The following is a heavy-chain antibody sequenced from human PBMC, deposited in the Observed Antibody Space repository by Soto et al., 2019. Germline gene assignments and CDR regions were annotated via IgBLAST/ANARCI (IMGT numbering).Heavy chain of an antibody. CDR2: IYSGGST. CDR3: ARDPGRSYGPD. D-gene: IGHD1-26*01. V-gene: IGHV3-66*01. Sequence: EVQLVESGGGLVQPGGSLRLSCAASGFTVSSNYMSWVRQAPGRGLEWVSVIYSGGSTYYADSVKGRFTISRDNSKNTLYLQMNSLRAEDTAVYYCARDPGRSYGPDWGQGTLVTVSS. J-gene: IGHJ4*02. CDR1: GFTVSSNY.